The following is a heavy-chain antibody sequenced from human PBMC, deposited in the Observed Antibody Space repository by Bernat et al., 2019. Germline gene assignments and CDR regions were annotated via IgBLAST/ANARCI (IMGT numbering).Heavy chain of an antibody. CDR3: TRPLTERWLPEPIDY. CDR2: IRSKGHSYAT. Sequence: VQLVESGGGVVQPGRSLRLSCAASGFTFSSYGMHWVRQAPGKGLEWVGRIRSKGHSYATAYAASVKGRFTISRDDSKNTAYLQMNSLKTEDTAVYYCTRPLTERWLPEPIDYWGQGTLVTVSS. CDR1: GFTFSSYG. V-gene: IGHV3-73*01. J-gene: IGHJ4*02. D-gene: IGHD5-24*01.